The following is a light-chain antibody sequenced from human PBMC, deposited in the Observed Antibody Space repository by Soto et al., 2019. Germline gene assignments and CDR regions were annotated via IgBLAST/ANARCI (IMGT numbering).Light chain of an antibody. J-gene: IGLJ2*01. CDR3: AAWDDSLNGL. CDR2: SNN. CDR1: SSNIGSNT. Sequence: QAVVTQPPSASGTPGQRVTISCSGSSSNIGSNTVNWYQQLPGTDPKLLIYSNNQRPSGVPDRFSGCKSDTSASLAISGLQSEDEADYYCAAWDDSLNGLFGGGTKLTVL. V-gene: IGLV1-44*01.